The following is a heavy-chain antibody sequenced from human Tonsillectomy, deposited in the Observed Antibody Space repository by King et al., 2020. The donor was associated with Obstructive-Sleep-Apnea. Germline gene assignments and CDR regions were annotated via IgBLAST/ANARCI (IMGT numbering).Heavy chain of an antibody. Sequence: QLVQSGAEVRKPGSSVKVSCKASGGTFSSYAISWVRQAPGQGLEWMGRIIPILDIANFAQKFQGRVTITADKSTSTAFMELSSLRSEETAVYYCARGRRDGYNHNSYGMDGWGQGTTVTVSS. J-gene: IGHJ6*02. CDR3: ARGRRDGYNHNSYGMDG. CDR1: GGTFSSYA. D-gene: IGHD5-24*01. CDR2: IIPILDIA. V-gene: IGHV1-69*04.